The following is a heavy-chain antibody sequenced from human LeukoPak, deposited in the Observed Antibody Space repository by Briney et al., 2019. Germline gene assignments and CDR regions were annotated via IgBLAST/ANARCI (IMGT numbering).Heavy chain of an antibody. CDR2: MNPNSGNT. J-gene: IGHJ4*02. Sequence: ASVKASCKASGYTFTSYDINWVRQATGQGHEWMGWMNPNSGNTGYAQKFQGRVTMTRNTSISTAYMELSSLRSEDTAVYYCARAIEVGAMTPFDYWGQGTLVTVSS. CDR3: ARAIEVGAMTPFDY. D-gene: IGHD1-26*01. CDR1: GYTFTSYD. V-gene: IGHV1-8*01.